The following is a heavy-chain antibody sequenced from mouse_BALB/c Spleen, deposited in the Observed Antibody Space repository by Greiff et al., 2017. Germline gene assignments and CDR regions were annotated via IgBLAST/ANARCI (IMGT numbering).Heavy chain of an antibody. CDR1: GYTFTSYW. D-gene: IGHD1-1*01. V-gene: IGHV1-69*02. CDR3: TREGGNYGRAMDY. Sequence: QVQLQQPGAELVRPGASVKVSCKASGYTFTSYWINWVKQRPGQGLEWIGNIYPSDSYTNYNQKFKDKATLTVDKSSSTAYMQLSSPTSEDSAVYYCTREGGNYGRAMDYWGQGTSVTVSS. J-gene: IGHJ4*01. CDR2: IYPSDSYT.